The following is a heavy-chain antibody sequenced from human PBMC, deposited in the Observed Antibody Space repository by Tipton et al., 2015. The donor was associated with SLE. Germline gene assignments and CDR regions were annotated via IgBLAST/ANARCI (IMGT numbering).Heavy chain of an antibody. Sequence: SLRLSCAASGFTFSSYVMHWVRQTPGKGLEWVAVISYDGSNKYCADSVKGRFTISRDNSKNTLYLQMNSLRAEDTAVYYCAGWVGYCSGGTCFYWGQGTLVTVSS. D-gene: IGHD2-15*01. CDR2: ISYDGSNK. CDR1: GFTFSSYV. CDR3: AGWVGYCSGGTCFY. J-gene: IGHJ4*02. V-gene: IGHV3-30*04.